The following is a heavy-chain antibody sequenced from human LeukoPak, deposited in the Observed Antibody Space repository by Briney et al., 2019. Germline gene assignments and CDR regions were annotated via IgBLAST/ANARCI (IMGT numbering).Heavy chain of an antibody. J-gene: IGHJ4*02. CDR3: ATGVQLGFEY. CDR1: GYTFTSYY. D-gene: IGHD5-18*01. CDR2: ISYDGSNK. Sequence: SCKASGYTFTSYYMHWVRQAPGKGLEWVAVISYDGSNKYYADSVKGRFTISRDNSKNTLYLQMNSLRAEDTAVYYCATGVQLGFEYWGQGTLVTVSS. V-gene: IGHV3-30*04.